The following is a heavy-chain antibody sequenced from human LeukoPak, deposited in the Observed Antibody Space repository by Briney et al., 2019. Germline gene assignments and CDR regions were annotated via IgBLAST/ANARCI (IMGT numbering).Heavy chain of an antibody. D-gene: IGHD6-13*01. V-gene: IGHV3-48*03. CDR2: ISSSGSTI. CDR3: ARGPDGAAAGDEYFQD. CDR1: GFTFSSYE. J-gene: IGHJ1*01. Sequence: GGSLRLSCAASGFTFSSYEMNCVRQAPGKGLEWVSYISSSGSTIYYADSVKGRFTISRDNAKNSLYLQMNSLRAEDTAVYYCARGPDGAAAGDEYFQDWGQGTLVTVSS.